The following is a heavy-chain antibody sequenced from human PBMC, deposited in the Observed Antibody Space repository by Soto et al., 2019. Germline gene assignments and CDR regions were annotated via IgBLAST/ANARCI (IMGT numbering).Heavy chain of an antibody. V-gene: IGHV4-59*08. CDR2: IYYGGST. CDR3: VRHSITIPTLSPFDP. CDR1: GGSMNDHY. J-gene: IGHJ5*02. Sequence: SETLSLTCTVSGGSMNDHYWSWIRQPPGKGLEWLGYIYYGGSTDYNPSLKGRVAISIDTSKNQFSLKLSSVTAADTAMYYCVRHSITIPTLSPFDPWGQGTLVTVSS. D-gene: IGHD3-3*01.